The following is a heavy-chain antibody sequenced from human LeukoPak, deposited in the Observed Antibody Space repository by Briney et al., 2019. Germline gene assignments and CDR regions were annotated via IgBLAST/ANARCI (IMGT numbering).Heavy chain of an antibody. CDR1: GFTFSSYD. CDR3: ARSRVGATDFDY. D-gene: IGHD1-26*01. J-gene: IGHJ4*02. CDR2: IGTAGDT. Sequence: PGGSLRLSCAASGFTFSSYDMHWVRQATGKGLEWVSAIGTAGDTYYPGSVKGRFTISRENAKNSLYLQMNSLRAGDTAVYYCARSRVGATDFDYWGQGTLVTVSS. V-gene: IGHV3-13*01.